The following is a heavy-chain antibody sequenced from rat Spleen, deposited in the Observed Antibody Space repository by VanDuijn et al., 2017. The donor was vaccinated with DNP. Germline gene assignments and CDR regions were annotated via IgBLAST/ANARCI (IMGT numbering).Heavy chain of an antibody. CDR1: GFTFSDYN. V-gene: IGHV5S10*01. CDR2: IIYEGSRT. Sequence: EVQLVESGGGLVQPGRSLKLSCAASGFTFSDYNMAWVRQAPKKGLEWVATIIYEGSRTYYRDSVKGRFTISRDNAKSTLYLQRDSLRSEDTATYYCATKDWELDWFAYWGQGTLVTVSS. J-gene: IGHJ3*01. D-gene: IGHD5-1*01. CDR3: ATKDWELDWFAY.